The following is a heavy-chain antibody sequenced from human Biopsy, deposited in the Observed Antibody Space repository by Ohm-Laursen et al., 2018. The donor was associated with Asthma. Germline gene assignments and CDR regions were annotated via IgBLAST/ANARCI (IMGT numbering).Heavy chain of an antibody. CDR3: ARKAGSCISRTCYSLDF. CDR2: INSVFGTT. Sequence: SVKVSCKSLGGTFNTYVIGWVRQAPGQGLEWMGGINSVFGTTTYPQKFQDRVTITADDSTSTVYMELSSLGSEDTAVYYCARKAGSCISRTCYSLDFWGQGTLVTISS. V-gene: IGHV1-69*13. CDR1: GGTFNTYV. D-gene: IGHD2-2*01. J-gene: IGHJ4*02.